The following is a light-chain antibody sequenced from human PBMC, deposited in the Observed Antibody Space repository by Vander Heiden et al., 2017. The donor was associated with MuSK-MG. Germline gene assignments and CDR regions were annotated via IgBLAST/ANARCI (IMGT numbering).Light chain of an antibody. Sequence: IVMSQSPDSLSVSLDERATLTSEARQRALYNSNNRNYLAWYQQKPGQPPKLLIYWASTRESGVPDRFSGSGSGTDFTLTISSLQAEDVAVYYCQQYYSSPYTFGQGTKLEI. CDR3: QQYYSSPYT. CDR2: WAS. V-gene: IGKV4-1*01. CDR1: QRALYNSNNRNY. J-gene: IGKJ2*01.